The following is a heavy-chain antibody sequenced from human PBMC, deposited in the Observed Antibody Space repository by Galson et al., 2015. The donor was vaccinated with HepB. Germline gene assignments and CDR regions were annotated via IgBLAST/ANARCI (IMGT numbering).Heavy chain of an antibody. J-gene: IGHJ4*02. CDR2: IFSNDEK. CDR3: ARMGSTYDYVWGSYRPNYFDY. V-gene: IGHV2-26*01. Sequence: PALVKPTQTLTLTCTVSGFSLSNARMGVSWIRQPPGKALEWLAHIFSNDEKSYSTSLKSRLTISKDTSKSQVVLTMTNMDPVDTATYYCARMGSTYDYVWGSYRPNYFDYWGQGTLVTVSS. D-gene: IGHD3-16*02. CDR1: GFSLSNARMG.